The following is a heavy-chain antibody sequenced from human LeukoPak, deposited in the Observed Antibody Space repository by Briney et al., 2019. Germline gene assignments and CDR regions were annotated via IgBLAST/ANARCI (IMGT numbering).Heavy chain of an antibody. CDR1: GGSISSYY. D-gene: IGHD6-19*01. Sequence: PSETLSLTCTVSGGSISSYYWSWIRQPPGKGLEWIGYIYYSGSTNYNPSLKSRVTISVDTSKNQFSLKLSSVTAADTAVYYCARVDSSGWYHRWFDPWGQGTPVTVSS. CDR3: ARVDSSGWYHRWFDP. CDR2: IYYSGST. J-gene: IGHJ5*02. V-gene: IGHV4-59*01.